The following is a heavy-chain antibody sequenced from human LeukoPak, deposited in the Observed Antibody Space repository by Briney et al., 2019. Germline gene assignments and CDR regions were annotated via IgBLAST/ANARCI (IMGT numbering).Heavy chain of an antibody. Sequence: PGGSLRLSCAASGFTFSSHGMHWVRQAPGKGLEWVAVISSDGTNKYYADSVKGRFTISRDNSKSTLYLQMNSLRAEDTAVYYCAKDWATLDYWGQGTLVTVSS. D-gene: IGHD2-15*01. CDR3: AKDWATLDY. V-gene: IGHV3-30*18. CDR2: ISSDGTNK. J-gene: IGHJ4*02. CDR1: GFTFSSHG.